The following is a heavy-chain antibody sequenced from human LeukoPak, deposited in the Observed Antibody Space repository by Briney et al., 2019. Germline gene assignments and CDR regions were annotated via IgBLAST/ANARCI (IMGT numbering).Heavy chain of an antibody. D-gene: IGHD4-17*01. V-gene: IGHV4-59*01. CDR3: ARSSNGDYLYYYYYGMDV. CDR2: IYYSGST. J-gene: IGHJ6*02. CDR1: GGSISSYY. Sequence: SETLSLTCTVSGGSISSYYWSWIRQPPGKGLEWIGYIYYSGSTNYNPSLKSQVTISVDTSKNQFSLKLSSVTAADTAVYYCARSSNGDYLYYYYYGMDVWGQGTTVTVSS.